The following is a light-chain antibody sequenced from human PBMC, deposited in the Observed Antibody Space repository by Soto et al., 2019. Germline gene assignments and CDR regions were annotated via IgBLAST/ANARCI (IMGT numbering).Light chain of an antibody. J-gene: IGLJ2*01. V-gene: IGLV2-14*01. CDR3: SSYTGSSTLVV. CDR1: SSDVGGYNY. CDR2: DVS. Sequence: QSALTQPASVSGSPGQSITISCTGTSSDVGGYNYVSWYQQHPGKAPKLMIYDVSNRPSGVSNRFSGSKSGITASLTISGLQAEDEADYYCSSYTGSSTLVVFGGGTKLTVL.